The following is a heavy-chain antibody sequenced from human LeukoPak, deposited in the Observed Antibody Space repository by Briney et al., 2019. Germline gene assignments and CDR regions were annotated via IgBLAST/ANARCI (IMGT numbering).Heavy chain of an antibody. D-gene: IGHD2-8*02. CDR3: AKDLTGYYYGMDV. J-gene: IGHJ6*02. CDR1: GFTFSSYG. CDR2: ISYDGSSK. Sequence: GGSLRLSCAASGFTFSSYGVHWVRQAPGMGLEWVAVISYDGSSKYYADSVKGRFTISRDNSKNTLYLQMNSLRAEDTAVYYCAKDLTGYYYGMDVWGQGTTVTVSS. V-gene: IGHV3-30*02.